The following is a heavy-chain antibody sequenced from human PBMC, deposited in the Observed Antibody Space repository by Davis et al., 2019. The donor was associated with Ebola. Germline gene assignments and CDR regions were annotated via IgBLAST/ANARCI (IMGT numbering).Heavy chain of an antibody. J-gene: IGHJ5*01. CDR2: MHANSPNT. Sequence: ASVKVSCKTSGGTFTNYAVNWVRQAPGQGLEWMGWMHANSPNTGYAQKFQGRVTMTRDTSIRTAYMELSGLRSEDTAVYYCARTAVTGIGFDSWGQGTLVTVSS. CDR3: ARTAVTGIGFDS. CDR1: GGTFTNYA. V-gene: IGHV1-8*01. D-gene: IGHD6-19*01.